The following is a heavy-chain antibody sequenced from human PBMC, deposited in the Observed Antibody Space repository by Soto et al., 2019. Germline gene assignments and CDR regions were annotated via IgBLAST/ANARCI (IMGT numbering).Heavy chain of an antibody. Sequence: EVQLLESGGGLVQPGGSLRLSCAASGFTFSIYAMNWVRQAPGKGLEWVSVISGSGGSTYYADSVKGRFTISRDNSKNTLYSGMNFLRAEDTAVYYCARRTVGWYFDLWGCGTLVTVS. CDR1: GFTFSIYA. CDR3: ARRTVGWYFDL. CDR2: ISGSGGST. J-gene: IGHJ2*01. V-gene: IGHV3-23*01. D-gene: IGHD1-26*01.